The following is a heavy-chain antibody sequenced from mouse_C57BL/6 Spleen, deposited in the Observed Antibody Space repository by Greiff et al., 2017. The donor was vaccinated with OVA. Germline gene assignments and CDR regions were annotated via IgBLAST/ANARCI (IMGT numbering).Heavy chain of an antibody. CDR1: GYTFTSYW. V-gene: IGHV1-55*01. CDR3: ASESNSYFDD. CDR2: IYPGSGST. D-gene: IGHD2-5*01. Sequence: QVQLQQPGAELVKPGASVKMSCKASGYTFTSYWITWVKQRPGQGLEWIGDIYPGSGSTKYNEKFKSKATLTVDTSSSTAYMQLSSLTSEAAAVYYCASESNSYFDDWGQGTTLTVSS. J-gene: IGHJ2*01.